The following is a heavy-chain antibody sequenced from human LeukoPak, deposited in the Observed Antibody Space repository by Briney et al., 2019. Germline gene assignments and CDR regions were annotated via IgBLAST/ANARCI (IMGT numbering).Heavy chain of an antibody. CDR1: GGSFSGYY. D-gene: IGHD3-10*01. J-gene: IGHJ6*02. Sequence: PSETLSLTCAVYGGSFSGYYWSWIRQPPGKGLEWIGEIKHSGSTNYNPSLKSRVTISVDTSKNQFSLKLSSVTAADTAVYYCAKDVITMVRGVIISYYYYGMDVWGQGTTVTVSS. CDR2: IKHSGST. V-gene: IGHV4-34*01. CDR3: AKDVITMVRGVIISYYYYGMDV.